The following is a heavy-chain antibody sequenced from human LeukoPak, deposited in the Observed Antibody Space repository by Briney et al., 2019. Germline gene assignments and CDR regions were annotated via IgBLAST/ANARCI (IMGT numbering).Heavy chain of an antibody. J-gene: IGHJ5*02. CDR1: GYTFTSYD. Sequence: ASVKVSCKASGYTFTSYDINWVRQATGQGLEWMGWMNPNSGNTGYARKFQGRVTMTRNTSISTAYMELSSLRSEDTAVYYCARGLGRMATMDWFDPWGQGTLVTVSS. D-gene: IGHD5-24*01. CDR3: ARGLGRMATMDWFDP. V-gene: IGHV1-8*01. CDR2: MNPNSGNT.